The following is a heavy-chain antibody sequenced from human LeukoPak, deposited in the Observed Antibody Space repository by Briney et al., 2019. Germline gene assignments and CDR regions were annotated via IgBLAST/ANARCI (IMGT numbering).Heavy chain of an antibody. V-gene: IGHV3-21*01. Sequence: GGSLRLSCAASGFTFSSYSMNWVRQAPGKGLEWVSSISSSSSYVYYADSVKGRFTISRDNAKNSLYLQMNSLRAEDTAVYYCARDTSGVPAAPGDYWGQGTLVTVSS. CDR1: GFTFSSYS. CDR3: ARDTSGVPAAPGDY. D-gene: IGHD2-2*01. J-gene: IGHJ4*02. CDR2: ISSSSSYV.